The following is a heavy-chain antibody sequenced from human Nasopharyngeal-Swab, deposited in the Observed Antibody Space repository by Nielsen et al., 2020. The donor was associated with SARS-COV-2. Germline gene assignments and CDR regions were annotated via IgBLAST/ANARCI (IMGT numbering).Heavy chain of an antibody. Sequence: SETLSLTCAVYGGSFSSSYWTWIRQPPGKGLEWIGDINQSGGTNYNPSLKSRVTISTDPSKNQFSLNLDSLSAADTATYYCATYSSTRKYYMEVWGTGTTVTVSS. CDR2: INQSGGT. D-gene: IGHD6-13*01. CDR3: ATYSSTRKYYMEV. J-gene: IGHJ6*03. V-gene: IGHV4-34*01. CDR1: GGSFSSSY.